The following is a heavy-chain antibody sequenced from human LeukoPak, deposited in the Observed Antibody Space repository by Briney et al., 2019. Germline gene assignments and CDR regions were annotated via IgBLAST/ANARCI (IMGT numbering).Heavy chain of an antibody. J-gene: IGHJ4*02. D-gene: IGHD4-11*01. CDR3: ARDRDYGNYNTQDLFVY. Sequence: ASVKVSCKASGYTFTNYGISWVRQAPGQGLEWMGWISAYNGNTNYAQKFQGRVTMTTDTSTSTAYMELRSLRSDDTAVYYCARDRDYGNYNTQDLFVYWGQGTLVTVSS. V-gene: IGHV1-18*01. CDR2: ISAYNGNT. CDR1: GYTFTNYG.